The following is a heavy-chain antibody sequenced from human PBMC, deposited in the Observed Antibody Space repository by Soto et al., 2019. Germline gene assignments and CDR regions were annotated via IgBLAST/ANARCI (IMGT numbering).Heavy chain of an antibody. CDR2: IIPMLGMS. CDR3: ATNYGAGSTHLDY. V-gene: IGHV1-69*02. Sequence: QVQLVQSGAEVKKPGSSVRVSCKASGGTFNFYTISWVRQVPGQGPEWMGRIIPMLGMSNYAQKFQGRVTMMEDKSTSTVYMNLSRLTAEDTAVYYCATNYGAGSTHLDYWGQGTLVTVSS. J-gene: IGHJ4*02. CDR1: GGTFNFYT. D-gene: IGHD3-10*01.